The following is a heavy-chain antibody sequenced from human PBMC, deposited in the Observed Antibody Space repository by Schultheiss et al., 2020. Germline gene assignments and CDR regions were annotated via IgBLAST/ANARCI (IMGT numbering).Heavy chain of an antibody. Sequence: GGSLRLSCAASGFTFSSYGMSWVRQAPGKGLEWVSGISWNSGSIGYADSVKGRFTISRDNAKNSLYLQMNSLRAEDTAVYYCARVERIAAAGTWGDYYYYGMDVWGQGTTVNVSS. J-gene: IGHJ6*02. V-gene: IGHV3-20*04. CDR3: ARVERIAAAGTWGDYYYYGMDV. CDR1: GFTFSSYG. D-gene: IGHD6-13*01. CDR2: ISWNSGSI.